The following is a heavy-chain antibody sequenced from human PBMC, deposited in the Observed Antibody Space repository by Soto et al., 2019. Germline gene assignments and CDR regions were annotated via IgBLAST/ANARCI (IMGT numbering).Heavy chain of an antibody. CDR2: ISNTGST. D-gene: IGHD3-9*01. CDR3: ARHTGYYHLLTGTSDY. CDR1: GDSISSYY. Sequence: PSETLSLTCTVSGDSISSYYWSWIRQPPGKGPEWVGYISNTGSTIYSPSLESRVTISLDPSKNQFSLKLISVTAADTAVYYCARHTGYYHLLTGTSDYWGQGTLVTVSS. V-gene: IGHV4-59*08. J-gene: IGHJ4*02.